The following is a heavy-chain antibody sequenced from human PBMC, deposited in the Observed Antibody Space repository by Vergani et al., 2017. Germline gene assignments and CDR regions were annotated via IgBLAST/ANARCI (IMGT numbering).Heavy chain of an antibody. CDR2: INPNSGGT. CDR3: ARVGTSSNRDYFDY. D-gene: IGHD2-2*01. CDR1: GYTFTDYF. Sequence: QVQLVQSGAEVKKPGASVKVSCKASGYTFTDYFMHWVRQAPGQGLEWMGWINPNSGGTNYAQKFQGRVTMTRDTSISTAYMELHNLRSDDTAVYYCARVGTSSNRDYFDYWGQGTLVTVSS. J-gene: IGHJ4*02. V-gene: IGHV1-2*02.